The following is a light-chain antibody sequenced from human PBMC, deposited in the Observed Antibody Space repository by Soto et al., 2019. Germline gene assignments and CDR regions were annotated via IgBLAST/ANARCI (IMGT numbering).Light chain of an antibody. CDR2: ATS. J-gene: IGKJ4*01. CDR1: HGISSY. CDR3: QQLKSYPLT. Sequence: VYRFTITCLASHGISSYLALYQQKPGKAPKLLIYATSTLQSGVPSRFSGSGSGTEFTLTISSLQPEDFATYYCQQLKSYPLTFGGGTKVDIK. V-gene: IGKV1-9*01.